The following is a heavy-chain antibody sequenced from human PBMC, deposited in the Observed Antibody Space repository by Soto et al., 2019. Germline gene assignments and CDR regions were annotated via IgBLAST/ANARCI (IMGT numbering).Heavy chain of an antibody. CDR3: ARGGTSGWLKGAYDV. D-gene: IGHD6-13*01. V-gene: IGHV1-69*13. CDR2: IIPMFGIP. CDR1: GGTLNKHA. Sequence: SVKVSCKASGGTLNKHAITWVRRAPGQGLEWLGGIIPMFGIPNYPQKFQGRVTITADDSTNKSHMELHSLTSEDTAVYYCARGGTSGWLKGAYDVWGQGTMVTVSS. J-gene: IGHJ3*01.